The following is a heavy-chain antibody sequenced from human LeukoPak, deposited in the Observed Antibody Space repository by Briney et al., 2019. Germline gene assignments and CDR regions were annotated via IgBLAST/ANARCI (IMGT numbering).Heavy chain of an antibody. CDR2: IRYDGSNK. D-gene: IGHD6-19*01. V-gene: IGHV3-30*02. CDR1: GSTFSSYG. J-gene: IGHJ6*03. Sequence: PGGSLRLSCAASGSTFSSYGMHWVRQAPGKGREWVAFIRYDGSNKYYADSVKGRFTISRDNSKNTLYLQMNSLRAEDTAVYYCAKDLYSSGPGRYMDVWGKGTTVTVSS. CDR3: AKDLYSSGPGRYMDV.